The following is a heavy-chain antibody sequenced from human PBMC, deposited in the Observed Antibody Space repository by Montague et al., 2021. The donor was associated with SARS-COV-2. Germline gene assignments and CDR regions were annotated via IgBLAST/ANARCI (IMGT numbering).Heavy chain of an antibody. D-gene: IGHD2-15*01. CDR2: ISWNSGSI. V-gene: IGHV3-9*01. CDR1: GFTFGDYA. Sequence: SLRLSCAASGFTFGDYAMHWVRQAPGKGLEWVSGISWNSGSIGYADSVKGRFTISRDNAKNSLYLQMNSLRVEDTAVYYCVRGGACSGGKCNGGARDWGQGTLVTVSS. J-gene: IGHJ4*02. CDR3: VRGGACSGGKCNGGARD.